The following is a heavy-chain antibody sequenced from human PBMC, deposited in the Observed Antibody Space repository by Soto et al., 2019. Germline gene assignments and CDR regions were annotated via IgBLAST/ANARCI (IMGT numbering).Heavy chain of an antibody. J-gene: IGHJ3*02. Sequence: GGSLRLSCAASGFTFNHYDMSWVRQAPGKGLEWVSVISGSGDSTYYADSVKGRFTISRDNSKNTLYLQMNSLRAEDTAVYYCAKAWVSSSGWGTDAFDIWGQGTMVTVSS. CDR2: ISGSGDST. D-gene: IGHD6-19*01. CDR1: GFTFNHYD. V-gene: IGHV3-23*01. CDR3: AKAWVSSSGWGTDAFDI.